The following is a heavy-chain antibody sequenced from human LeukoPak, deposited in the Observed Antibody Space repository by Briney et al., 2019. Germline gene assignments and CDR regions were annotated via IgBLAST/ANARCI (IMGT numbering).Heavy chain of an antibody. Sequence: GGSLRLSCAASGFTFSSYGMHWVRQAPGKGLEWVAVIWYDGSNKYYADSVKGRFIISRDNSKNTLYLQMNSLRAEDTAVYYCARERGRSYFRYFQHWGQGTLVTVSS. CDR3: ARERGRSYFRYFQH. D-gene: IGHD1-26*01. J-gene: IGHJ1*01. V-gene: IGHV3-33*01. CDR2: IWYDGSNK. CDR1: GFTFSSYG.